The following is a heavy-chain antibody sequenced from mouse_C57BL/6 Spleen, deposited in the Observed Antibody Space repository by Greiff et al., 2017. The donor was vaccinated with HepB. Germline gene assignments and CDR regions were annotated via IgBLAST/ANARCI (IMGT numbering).Heavy chain of an antibody. CDR1: GFTFSDYG. J-gene: IGHJ2*01. D-gene: IGHD2-4*01. CDR3: ARWIYYDYDGYYFDY. V-gene: IGHV5-17*01. CDR2: ISSGSSTI. Sequence: EVKLQESGGGLVKPGGSLKLSCAASGFTFSDYGMHWVRQAPEKGLEWVAYISSGSSTIYYADTVKGRFTISRDNAKNTLFLQMTSLRSEDTAMYYCARWIYYDYDGYYFDYWGQGTTLTVSS.